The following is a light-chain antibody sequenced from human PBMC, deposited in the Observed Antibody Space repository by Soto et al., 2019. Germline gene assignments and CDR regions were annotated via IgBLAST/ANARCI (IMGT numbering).Light chain of an antibody. CDR2: GAS. Sequence: EIVLTQSPATLSLSPWERATLSCTTSQSVSSYLAWYQQRPGQAPRLLIYGASTRATAVPARFSGSGSGTDFTLTISSLEPEDFAVYYCQQRSNWPPITFGQGTRLEIK. CDR1: QSVSSY. CDR3: QQRSNWPPIT. V-gene: IGKV3-11*01. J-gene: IGKJ5*01.